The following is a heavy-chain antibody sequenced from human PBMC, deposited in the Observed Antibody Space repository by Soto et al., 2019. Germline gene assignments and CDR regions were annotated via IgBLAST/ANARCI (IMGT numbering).Heavy chain of an antibody. V-gene: IGHV3-15*01. CDR2: VKSKTDGGTI. D-gene: IGHD5-12*01. Sequence: VQLVESGGGLVKPGGSLRLSCAASGFTFSNAWMTWVRQAPGKGLEWVGRVKSKTDGGTIDYAAPVKDRFTISRDDSKNTLYLQKNSLKTADTAVYYCIGTYSGSSMRFDYWGQGTLVTVSS. CDR1: GFTFSNAW. J-gene: IGHJ4*02. CDR3: IGTYSGSSMRFDY.